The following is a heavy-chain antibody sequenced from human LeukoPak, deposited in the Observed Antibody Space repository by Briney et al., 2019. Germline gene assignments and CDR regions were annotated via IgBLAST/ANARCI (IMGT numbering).Heavy chain of an antibody. J-gene: IGHJ4*02. V-gene: IGHV3-23*01. CDR1: GFTFSTYA. CDR3: AKAVSAYYFDY. D-gene: IGHD6-19*01. CDR2: ISGSGGST. Sequence: PWGSLRLSCAASGFTFSTYAMSWVRQAPGKGLEWVSAISGSGGSTYYADSVKGRFTISRDNSKNTLYLQMNSLRTEDTAVYYCAKAVSAYYFDYWGQGTLVTVSS.